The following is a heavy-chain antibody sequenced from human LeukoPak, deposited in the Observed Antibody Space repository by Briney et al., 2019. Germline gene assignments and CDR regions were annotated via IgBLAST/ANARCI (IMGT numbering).Heavy chain of an antibody. CDR1: GFTVSSNY. J-gene: IGHJ3*02. V-gene: IGHV3-66*01. D-gene: IGHD3-22*01. CDR2: IYSGGST. Sequence: GSLRLSCAASGFTVSSNYMSWVRQAPGKGLEWVSVIYSGGSTYYADSVKGRFTISRDNSKNTLYLQMNSLRAEDTAVYYCARDQPNYYDSSGTNAFDIWGQGTMVTVSS. CDR3: ARDQPNYYDSSGTNAFDI.